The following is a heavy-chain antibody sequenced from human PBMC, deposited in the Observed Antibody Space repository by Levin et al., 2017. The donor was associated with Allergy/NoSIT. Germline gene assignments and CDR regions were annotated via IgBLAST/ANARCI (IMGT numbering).Heavy chain of an antibody. Sequence: GGSLRLSCAASGFTFDDYAMHWVRQAPGKGLEWVSGISWNSGSIGYADSVKGRFTISRDNAKNSLYLQMNSLRAEDTALYYCAKDMFKIRGSGRGGPIDYWGQGTLVTVSS. CDR3: AKDMFKIRGSGRGGPIDY. V-gene: IGHV3-9*01. CDR2: ISWNSGSI. CDR1: GFTFDDYA. J-gene: IGHJ4*02. D-gene: IGHD3-10*01.